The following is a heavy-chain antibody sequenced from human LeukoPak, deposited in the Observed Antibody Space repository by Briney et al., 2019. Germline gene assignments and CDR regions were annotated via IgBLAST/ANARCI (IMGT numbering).Heavy chain of an antibody. CDR1: GGTFSSYA. J-gene: IGHJ6*03. CDR2: IIPIFGTA. Sequence: SVKVSCKASGGTFSSYAISWVRRAPGQGLEWMGGIIPIFGTANYAQKFQGRVTITADESTSTAYMELSSLRSEDTAVYYCARDVRVVVPAAIGYYYYYYMDVWGKGTTVTVSS. D-gene: IGHD2-2*01. CDR3: ARDVRVVVPAAIGYYYYYYMDV. V-gene: IGHV1-69*13.